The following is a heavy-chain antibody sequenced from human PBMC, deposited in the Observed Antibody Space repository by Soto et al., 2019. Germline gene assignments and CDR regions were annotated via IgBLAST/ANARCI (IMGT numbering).Heavy chain of an antibody. D-gene: IGHD3-9*01. V-gene: IGHV3-64*01. CDR2: ISSNGGST. Sequence: EVQLVESGGGLVQPGGSLRLSCAASGFTFSSYAMHWVRQAPGKGLEYVSAISSNGGSTYYANSVKGKFTVSRDNSKXXLYLQMGNLRAEYLAVYYCARDGGYDILTGYYFDYWGQGTLVTVSS. J-gene: IGHJ4*02. CDR1: GFTFSSYA. CDR3: ARDGGYDILTGYYFDY.